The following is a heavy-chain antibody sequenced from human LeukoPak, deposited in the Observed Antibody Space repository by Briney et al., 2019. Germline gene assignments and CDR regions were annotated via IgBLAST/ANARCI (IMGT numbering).Heavy chain of an antibody. CDR3: AKDEGRIAAAGYYY. CDR2: ISGTGGST. V-gene: IGHV3-23*01. D-gene: IGHD6-13*01. Sequence: GGSLRLSCAASGFTFTNYAMIWVRQAPGKGLEWVSAISGTGGSTYYADSVKGRFTISRDNSKNTLYLQMNSLRAEDTAVYYCAKDEGRIAAAGYYYWGQGTLVTVSP. CDR1: GFTFTNYA. J-gene: IGHJ4*02.